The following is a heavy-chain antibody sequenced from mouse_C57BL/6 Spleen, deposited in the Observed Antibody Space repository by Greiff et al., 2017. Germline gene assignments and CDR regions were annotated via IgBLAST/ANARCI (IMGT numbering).Heavy chain of an antibody. J-gene: IGHJ2*01. V-gene: IGHV5-16*01. CDR2: INYDGSST. Sequence: DVKLVESEGGLVQPGSSMKLSCTASGFTFSDYYMAWVRQVPEKGLEWVANINYDGSSTYYLDSLKSRFIISRDNAKNILYLQMSSLKSEDTATYYCARWITTVAFFDYWGQGTTLTVSS. CDR1: GFTFSDYY. CDR3: ARWITTVAFFDY. D-gene: IGHD1-1*01.